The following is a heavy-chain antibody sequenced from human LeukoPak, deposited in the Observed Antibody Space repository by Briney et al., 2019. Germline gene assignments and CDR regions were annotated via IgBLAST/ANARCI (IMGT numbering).Heavy chain of an antibody. CDR1: GFTFSSYW. D-gene: IGHD3-16*02. V-gene: IGHV3-74*01. Sequence: WGSLRLSCAASGFTFSSYWMHWVRQAPGKGLVWVSRINGDGSSTSYADSVKGRFTISRDNAKNTLYVQMNSLRAEDTAIYYCTRGPVGSYRFVNWGQGTLVTVSS. CDR3: TRGPVGSYRFVN. CDR2: INGDGSST. J-gene: IGHJ4*02.